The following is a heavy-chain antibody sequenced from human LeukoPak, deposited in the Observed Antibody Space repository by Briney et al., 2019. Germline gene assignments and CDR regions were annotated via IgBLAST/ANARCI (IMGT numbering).Heavy chain of an antibody. J-gene: IGHJ4*02. CDR3: ARHIDNGWYAF. D-gene: IGHD6-19*01. V-gene: IGHV4-59*08. CDR1: GGSISSYY. Sequence: PSETLSLTCTVSGGSISSYYWSWIRQPPGKGLEWIGYISYSGSTNYNPSLKSRVTMSVDRSRDQFSLTLNSVTAADTAVYYCARHIDNGWYAFWGQGTLVAVSS. CDR2: ISYSGST.